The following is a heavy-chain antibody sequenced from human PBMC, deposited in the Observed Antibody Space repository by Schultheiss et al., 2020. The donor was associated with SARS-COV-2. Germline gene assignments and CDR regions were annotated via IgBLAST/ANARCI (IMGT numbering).Heavy chain of an antibody. CDR3: ARRRRAVTMIVVGSPRDYFDY. V-gene: IGHV3-23*01. CDR1: GFTFSSYA. J-gene: IGHJ4*02. D-gene: IGHD3-22*01. Sequence: GGSLRLSCAASGFTFSSYAMSWVRQAPGKGLEWVSAINGSGGSTYYADSVKGRFTISRDNSKNTLYLQMNSLRAEDTAVYYCARRRRAVTMIVVGSPRDYFDYWGQGTLVTVSS. CDR2: INGSGGST.